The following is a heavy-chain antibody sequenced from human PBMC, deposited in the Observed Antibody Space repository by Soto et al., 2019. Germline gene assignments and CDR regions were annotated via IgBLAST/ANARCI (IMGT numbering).Heavy chain of an antibody. CDR1: GLTISNAW. V-gene: IGHV3-15*07. CDR3: TTGSVEGV. J-gene: IGHJ6*02. CDR2: IKTNTEGGTT. D-gene: IGHD2-15*01. Sequence: EVQLVESGGGFIYPGGSLRLSCAASGLTISNAWMNWVRQAPGKGLEWVGRIKTNTEGGTTDYAAAVKGRFTVSSDDAKYTPYLQMNSLKTADTAVYYCTTGSVEGVWGQGNKVTVSS.